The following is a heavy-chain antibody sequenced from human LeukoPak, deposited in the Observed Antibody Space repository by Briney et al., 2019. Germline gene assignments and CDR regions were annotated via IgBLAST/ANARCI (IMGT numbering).Heavy chain of an antibody. CDR3: ARGSYGQTDY. V-gene: IGHV3-21*01. CDR2: ISSSSTYI. Sequence: PGGSLRLSCVASGFTFSSYSMNWVRQAPGKGLEWVSSISSSSTYIYYADSVKGRFTISRGNAKNSLYLQVNSLRAEDTAVYYCARGSYGQTDYWGQGTLVTVSS. CDR1: GFTFSSYS. J-gene: IGHJ4*02. D-gene: IGHD5-18*01.